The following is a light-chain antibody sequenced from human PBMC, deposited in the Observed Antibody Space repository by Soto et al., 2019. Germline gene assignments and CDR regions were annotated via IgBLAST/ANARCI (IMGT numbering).Light chain of an antibody. CDR1: QTVSSNY. Sequence: EILXXQSPATLSVSPGGXATLSCRASQTVSSNYLAWCQQRPGQAPRLLIYGASTRAAGIPDRFSGSGSGTDFTLTITRLEPEDSAVYYCQQHNQWPITFGQGTRLEIK. CDR3: QQHNQWPIT. V-gene: IGKV3D-20*02. J-gene: IGKJ5*01. CDR2: GAS.